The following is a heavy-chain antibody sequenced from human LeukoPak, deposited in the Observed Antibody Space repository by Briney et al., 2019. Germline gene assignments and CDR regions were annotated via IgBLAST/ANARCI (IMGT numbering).Heavy chain of an antibody. D-gene: IGHD6-19*01. CDR1: GFTFSSHC. CDR3: TRVRIAVAVSAFDI. V-gene: IGHV3-7*01. Sequence: GGSLRLSCEASGFTFSSHCMSWVRQAPGKGLEWVANIKQDGSEKYYVDSVKGRFTISRDNAKNSLYLQMSILRAADTAVYYCTRVRIAVAVSAFDIWGQGTMVTVSS. J-gene: IGHJ3*02. CDR2: IKQDGSEK.